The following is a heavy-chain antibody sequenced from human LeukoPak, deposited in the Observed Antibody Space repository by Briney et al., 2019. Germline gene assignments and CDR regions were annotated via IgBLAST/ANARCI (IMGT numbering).Heavy chain of an antibody. CDR1: GFTFSSYA. CDR2: ISGSGGST. CDR3: AKDSVIVVVPAAIGM. D-gene: IGHD2-2*02. V-gene: IGHV3-23*01. Sequence: GGSLRLFCAASGFTFSSYAMSWVRQAPGKGLEWVSAISGSGGSTYYADSVKGRFTISRDNSKNTLYLQMNSLRAEDTAVYYCAKDSVIVVVPAAIGMWGQGALVTVSS. J-gene: IGHJ4*02.